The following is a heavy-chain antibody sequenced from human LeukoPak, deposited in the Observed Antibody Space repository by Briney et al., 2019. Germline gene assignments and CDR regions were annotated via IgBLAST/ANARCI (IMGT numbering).Heavy chain of an antibody. V-gene: IGHV3-30-3*01. CDR1: GFTFSSYA. CDR3: ASSIYDYVWGAHYYYYGMDV. Sequence: GGSLRLSCAASGFTFSSYAMHWVRQAPGKGLEWVAVISYDGSNKYYADSVKGRFTISRDNSKNTLYLQMNSLRDEDTAVYYCASSIYDYVWGAHYYYYGMDVWGQGTTVTVSS. CDR2: ISYDGSNK. J-gene: IGHJ6*02. D-gene: IGHD3-16*01.